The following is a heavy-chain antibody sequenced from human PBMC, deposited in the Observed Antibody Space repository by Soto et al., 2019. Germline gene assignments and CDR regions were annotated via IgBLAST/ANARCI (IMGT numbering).Heavy chain of an antibody. Sequence: GSLRLSCVASGFPFDPYAMAWVRQAPGKGLEWVAAIRSNTAVTHYADSMRDRFTISRDNSKNTLYLQMNSLRAEDTAVYYCAKDLGKWLPNWGHDYWGQGTLVTVSS. CDR1: GFPFDPYA. CDR2: IRSNTAVT. J-gene: IGHJ4*02. D-gene: IGHD7-27*01. V-gene: IGHV3-23*01. CDR3: AKDLGKWLPNWGHDY.